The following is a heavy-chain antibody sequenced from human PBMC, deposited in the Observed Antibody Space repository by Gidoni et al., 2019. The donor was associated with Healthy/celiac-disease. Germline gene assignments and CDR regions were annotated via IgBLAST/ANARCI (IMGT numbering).Heavy chain of an antibody. CDR2: IWYDGSNK. D-gene: IGHD2-2*01. J-gene: IGHJ6*02. V-gene: IGHV3-33*01. Sequence: QVQLVESGGGVVQPGRSLRLSCAASGFTFSSHGLHWVRQAPGKGLEWVAVIWYDGSNKYYADSVKGRFTISRDNSKNTLYLQMNSLRAEDTAVYYCARDPVVPAAIARWGSYYYYGMDVWGQGTTVTVSS. CDR1: GFTFSSHG. CDR3: ARDPVVPAAIARWGSYYYYGMDV.